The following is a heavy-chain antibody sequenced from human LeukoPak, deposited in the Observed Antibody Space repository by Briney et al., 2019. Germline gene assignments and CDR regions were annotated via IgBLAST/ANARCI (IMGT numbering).Heavy chain of an antibody. D-gene: IGHD6-13*01. CDR3: ARGSYSSSWYEGPDGMDV. J-gene: IGHJ6*02. CDR1: GFTFSSYA. Sequence: GGSLRLSCAASGFTFSSYAMHWVRQAPGKGLEWVAVISYDGSNKYYADSVKGRFTISRDNSKNTLYLQMNSLRAEDTAVYYCARGSYSSSWYEGPDGMDVWGQGTTVTVPS. V-gene: IGHV3-30-3*01. CDR2: ISYDGSNK.